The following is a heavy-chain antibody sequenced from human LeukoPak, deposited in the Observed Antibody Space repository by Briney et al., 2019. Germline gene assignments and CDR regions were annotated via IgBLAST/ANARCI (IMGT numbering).Heavy chain of an antibody. V-gene: IGHV1-2*02. Sequence: ASVKVSCKASGYTFTGYYMHWVRQAAGQGLEWVGWVNPNSGGTNYAPKFQGRVIITRETSITTASMELSRLRSDDTAVYYCARDYGYCSGGSCHYSWFDYWGQGTLVTVSS. CDR3: ARDYGYCSGGSCHYSWFDY. CDR1: GYTFTGYY. J-gene: IGHJ4*02. D-gene: IGHD2-15*01. CDR2: VNPNSGGT.